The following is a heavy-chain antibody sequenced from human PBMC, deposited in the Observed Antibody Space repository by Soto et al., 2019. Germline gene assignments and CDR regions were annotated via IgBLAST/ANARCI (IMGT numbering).Heavy chain of an antibody. Sequence: PSETLSLTCAVYGGSFSGYYWSWIRQPPGKGLEWIGEINHSGSTNYNPSLKSRVTISVDTSKNQFSLKLSSLTAADTAVYYCARDPLEWTHWGQGTLVTVSS. CDR1: GGSFSGYY. CDR3: ARDPLEWTH. D-gene: IGHD3-3*01. J-gene: IGHJ4*02. V-gene: IGHV4-34*01. CDR2: INHSGST.